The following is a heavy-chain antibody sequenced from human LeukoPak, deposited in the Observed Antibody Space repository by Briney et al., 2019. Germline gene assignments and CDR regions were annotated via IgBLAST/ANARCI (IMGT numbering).Heavy chain of an antibody. V-gene: IGHV4-34*01. CDR2: INHSGST. J-gene: IGHJ4*02. D-gene: IGHD3-22*01. Sequence: SETLSLTCTVSGGSISSGDYYWSWIRQPPGKGLEWIGEINHSGSTNYNPSLKSRVTISVDTSKNQFSLKLSSVTAADTAVYYCATQNYYDSSGSTNWGQGTLVTVSS. CDR1: GGSISSGDYY. CDR3: ATQNYYDSSGSTN.